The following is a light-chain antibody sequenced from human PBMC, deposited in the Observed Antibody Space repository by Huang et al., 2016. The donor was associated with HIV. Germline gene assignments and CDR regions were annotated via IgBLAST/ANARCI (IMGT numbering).Light chain of an antibody. CDR3: QQSYSTPLT. J-gene: IGKJ3*01. CDR1: QSISSY. Sequence: DIQMTQSPSSLSASVGDRVTITCRASQSISSYLNWYQQKPGKAPKLLIYAASSLKSGGPSRFSGSGSGTDFTLTISSLQPEDFATYYCQQSYSTPLTFGPGTKVDIK. V-gene: IGKV1-39*01. CDR2: AAS.